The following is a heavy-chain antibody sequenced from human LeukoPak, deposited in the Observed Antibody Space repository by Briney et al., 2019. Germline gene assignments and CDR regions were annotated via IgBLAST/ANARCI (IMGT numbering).Heavy chain of an antibody. CDR1: GFTFSSYG. D-gene: IGHD3-22*01. CDR2: IRYDGSNK. Sequence: EGSLRLSCAASGFTFSSYGMHWVRQASGKGLEWVAFIRYDGSNKYYADSVKGRFTISRDNSKNTLYLQMNSLRAEDTAVYYCAKDGGYYYGSEYFQHWGQGTLVTVSS. CDR3: AKDGGYYYGSEYFQH. V-gene: IGHV3-30*02. J-gene: IGHJ1*01.